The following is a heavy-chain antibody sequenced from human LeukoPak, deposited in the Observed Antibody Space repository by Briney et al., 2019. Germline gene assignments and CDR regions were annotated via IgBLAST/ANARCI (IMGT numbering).Heavy chain of an antibody. CDR3: ARGLGYQLLYDDAFDI. CDR2: INHSGST. CDR1: GGSFSGYY. J-gene: IGHJ3*02. Sequence: PSETLSLTCAVYGGSFSGYYWSWIRQPPGKGLEWIGEINHSGSTNYNPSLKSRVTISVDTSKNQFSLKLSSVTAADTAVYYCARGLGYQLLYDDAFDIWGQGTMVTVSS. V-gene: IGHV4-34*01. D-gene: IGHD2-2*02.